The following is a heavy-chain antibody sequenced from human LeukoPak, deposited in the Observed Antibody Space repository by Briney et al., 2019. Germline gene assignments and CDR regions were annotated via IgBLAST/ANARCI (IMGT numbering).Heavy chain of an antibody. V-gene: IGHV3-21*01. J-gene: IGHJ4*02. CDR1: GFTFSSYA. Sequence: GGSLRLSCAASGFTFSSYAMSWVRQAPGKGLEWVSSISSSSSYIYYADSVKGRFTISRDNAKNSLYLQMNSLRAEDTAVYYCARDYGDYDLDYWGQGTLVTVSS. CDR2: ISSSSSYI. D-gene: IGHD4-17*01. CDR3: ARDYGDYDLDY.